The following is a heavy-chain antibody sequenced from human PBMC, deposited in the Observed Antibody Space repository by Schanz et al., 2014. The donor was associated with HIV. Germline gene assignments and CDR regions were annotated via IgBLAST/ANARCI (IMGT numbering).Heavy chain of an antibody. J-gene: IGHJ4*02. CDR1: GFTFDDYA. CDR2: ISWNSGSI. V-gene: IGHV3-9*01. CDR3: ARGRGTYNSGYYDPLDY. Sequence: EVQLLESGGGLVQPGRSLRLSCAASGFTFDDYAMHWVRQAPGKGLEWVSGISWNSGSIGYADSVKGRLTFSRDNAKNLVYLQMNNVSAEDTAIYYCARGRGTYNSGYYDPLDYWGQGTLVTVSP. D-gene: IGHD3-22*01.